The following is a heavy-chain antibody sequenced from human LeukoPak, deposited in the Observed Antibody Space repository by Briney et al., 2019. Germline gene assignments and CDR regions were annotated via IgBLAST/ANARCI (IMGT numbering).Heavy chain of an antibody. CDR2: IYVDGST. CDR3: TRDLATRQRTGLYDS. CDR1: GLSVSSNY. Sequence: PGGSLRLSCAASGLSVSSNYMSWVRQAPGKGLQWVSVIYVDGSTYYADSVKGRITISRDNSRNTLYLQMNNLRAEDTAVYYCTRDLATRQRTGLYDSWGQGALVTVSS. D-gene: IGHD3-16*02. J-gene: IGHJ4*02. V-gene: IGHV3-66*01.